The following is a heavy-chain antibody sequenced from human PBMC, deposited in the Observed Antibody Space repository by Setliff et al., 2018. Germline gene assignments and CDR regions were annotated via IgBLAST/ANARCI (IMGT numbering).Heavy chain of an antibody. CDR2: ISAYNGKT. CDR3: SRLVRYCSRTTCQTASGAEL. V-gene: IGHV1-18*01. D-gene: IGHD2-2*01. J-gene: IGHJ1*01. Sequence: ASVKVSCKASGYTLSNSILSWVRQAPGQGLEWVGWISAYNGKTYFAQKFQDRITLTTDTSTNTGYLELRGLRSDDTAVYYCSRLVRYCSRTTCQTASGAELWGQGTLVTVSS. CDR1: GYTLSNSI.